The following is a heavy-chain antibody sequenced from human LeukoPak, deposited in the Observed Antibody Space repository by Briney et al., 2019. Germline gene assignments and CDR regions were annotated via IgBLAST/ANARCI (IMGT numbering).Heavy chain of an antibody. D-gene: IGHD3-3*01. CDR2: VHLDGRT. V-gene: IGHV4-4*02. Sequence: SGTLSLTCGVSGGSVTSTNWWTWVRQPPGKGLEWIGEVHLDGRTNYNPSLKSRLTMSVDLSENHISLKLTSVTAADTAVYYCTREGGFYRPLDYSGQGTLVTVSS. CDR3: TREGGFYRPLDY. CDR1: GGSVTSTNW. J-gene: IGHJ4*02.